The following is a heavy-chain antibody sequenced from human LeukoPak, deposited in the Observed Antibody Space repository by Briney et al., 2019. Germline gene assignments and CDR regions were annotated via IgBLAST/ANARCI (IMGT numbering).Heavy chain of an antibody. CDR3: TTDPPPYSSGLYFDY. CDR2: IKSKTDGGTT. Sequence: PGGSLRLSCAASGFTFSNAWMSWVRQAPGKGLESVGRIKSKTDGGTTDYAAPVKGRFTISRDDSKNTLYLQMNSPKTEDTAVYYCTTDPPPYSSGLYFDYWGQGTLVTVSS. CDR1: GFTFSNAW. V-gene: IGHV3-15*01. J-gene: IGHJ4*02. D-gene: IGHD6-19*01.